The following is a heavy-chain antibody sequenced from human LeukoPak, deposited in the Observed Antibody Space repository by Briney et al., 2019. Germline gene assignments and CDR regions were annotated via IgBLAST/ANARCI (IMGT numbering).Heavy chain of an antibody. D-gene: IGHD5-24*01. V-gene: IGHV3-33*06. J-gene: IGHJ4*02. CDR2: IWFDGSDR. CDR3: AKDRDWYYFDY. CDR1: GFTFSSYG. Sequence: GGSLRLSCAASGFTFSSYGMHWVRQAPGKGLEWVAVIWFDGSDRYYADSVKGRFTITRDNSKSTLYLQMNSLSAEDTAVYYCAKDRDWYYFDYWGQGTLVTVSS.